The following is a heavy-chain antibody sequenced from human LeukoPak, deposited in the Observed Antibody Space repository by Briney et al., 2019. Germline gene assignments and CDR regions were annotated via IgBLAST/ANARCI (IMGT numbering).Heavy chain of an antibody. V-gene: IGHV4-34*01. CDR1: GGSFSGYY. CDR3: ARVKGFYCSSTSCNDY. Sequence: PSETLSLTCAVYGGSFSGYYWSWTRQPPGKGLEWIGEINHSGSTNYNPSLKSRVTISVDTSKNQFSLKLSSVTAADTAVYYCARVKGFYCSSTSCNDYWGQGTLVTVSS. CDR2: INHSGST. D-gene: IGHD2-2*01. J-gene: IGHJ4*02.